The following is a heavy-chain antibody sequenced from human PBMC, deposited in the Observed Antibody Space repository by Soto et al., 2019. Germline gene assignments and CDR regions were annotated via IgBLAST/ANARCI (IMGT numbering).Heavy chain of an antibody. Sequence: PGESLKISCQGSGYSFTSYWIGWVRQMPGKGLEWMGIIYPGDSDTRYSPSFQGQVTISADKSISTAYLQWSSLKASDTAMYYCARHYKVSGSTSSYYYGMDVWGQGTTVTVSS. CDR2: IYPGDSDT. J-gene: IGHJ6*02. D-gene: IGHD2-2*01. V-gene: IGHV5-51*01. CDR3: ARHYKVSGSTSSYYYGMDV. CDR1: GYSFTSYW.